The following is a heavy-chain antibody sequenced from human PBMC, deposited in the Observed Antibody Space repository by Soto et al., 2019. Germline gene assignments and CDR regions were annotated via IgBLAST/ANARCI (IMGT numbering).Heavy chain of an antibody. CDR1: GYTFTSYA. V-gene: IGHV1-3*01. CDR2: INAGNGNT. CDR3: ARVGGYGDYALDY. Sequence: VKVSCKASGYTFTSYAMHWVRQAPGQRLEWMGWINAGNGNTKYSQKFQGRVTITRDTSASTVYMELSSLRSEDTAVYYCARVGGYGDYALDYWGQGTLVTVSS. D-gene: IGHD4-17*01. J-gene: IGHJ4*02.